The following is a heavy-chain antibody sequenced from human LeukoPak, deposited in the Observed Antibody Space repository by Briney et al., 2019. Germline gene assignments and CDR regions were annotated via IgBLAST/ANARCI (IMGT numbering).Heavy chain of an antibody. CDR1: GGSISSSSYY. V-gene: IGHV4-39*01. CDR3: RTYDSSGYYSFDI. J-gene: IGHJ3*02. CDR2: INYSGST. D-gene: IGHD3-22*01. Sequence: PSETLSLTCTVSGGSISSSSYYWGWIRQPPGKGLEWIGSINYSGSTYSNPSFKRRVIMSVDTSKNQFSLRLSSVTAADTAVYYCRTYDSSGYYSFDIWGQGTMVPV.